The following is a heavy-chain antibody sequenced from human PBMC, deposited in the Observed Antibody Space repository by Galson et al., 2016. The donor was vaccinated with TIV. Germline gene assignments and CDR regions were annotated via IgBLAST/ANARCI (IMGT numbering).Heavy chain of an antibody. J-gene: IGHJ4*02. CDR2: IDPSGGGT. D-gene: IGHD3-22*01. CDR1: GYTFINYY. Sequence: SVKVSCKASGYTFINYYMHWVRQAPGQGLEWVGVIDPSGGGTTYAQKFQGRVAMTRDTSTSTVYMDLSNLRSDDTAVFYCARDINLLLPAANYDHFDYWGQGTLVTVSS. CDR3: ARDINLLLPAANYDHFDY. V-gene: IGHV1-46*01.